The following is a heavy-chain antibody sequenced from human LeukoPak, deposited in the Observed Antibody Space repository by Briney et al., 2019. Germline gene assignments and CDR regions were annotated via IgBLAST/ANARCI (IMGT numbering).Heavy chain of an antibody. CDR3: ATYRQVLLPFES. CDR1: GFTFSTFA. CDR2: IFPSGGVI. Sequence: PGGSLRLSCAASGFTFSTFAMIWVRQPPGKGLEWVSSIFPSGGVIHHADSVRGRFTISRDNSKSTLSLQMNSLRAEDTAIYYCATYRQVLLPFESWGQGTLVTVSS. J-gene: IGHJ4*02. D-gene: IGHD5-18*01. V-gene: IGHV3-23*01.